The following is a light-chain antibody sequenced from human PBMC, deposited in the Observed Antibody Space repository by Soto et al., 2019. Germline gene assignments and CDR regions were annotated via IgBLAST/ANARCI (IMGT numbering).Light chain of an antibody. J-gene: IGKJ1*01. Sequence: DIVMTQSPDSLAVSLGERATINCKSSQSVLYSSNNKNYLAWYQQKPGQPPKLLIYWASTRESGVPDRFSGGGSGTDFTLTISRLEPEDFAVYYCQQYGSSPGTFGQGTKVDI. CDR2: WAS. CDR1: QSVLYSSNNKNY. V-gene: IGKV4-1*01. CDR3: QQYGSSPGT.